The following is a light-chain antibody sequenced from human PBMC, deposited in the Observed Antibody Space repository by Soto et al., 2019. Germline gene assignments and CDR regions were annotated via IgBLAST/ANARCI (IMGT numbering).Light chain of an antibody. Sequence: DIEVTQSPPTLSASPGDRVTITCRGSQTISTWMAWYQQKPGKAPTLLLYDASTFQSGVASTFSGRGCVTEFTLIISSLQPDDSATYYCQQHTNTNTPWMFGQGTKLDNK. V-gene: IGKV1-5*01. CDR3: QQHTNTNTPWM. CDR1: QTISTW. J-gene: IGKJ2*01. CDR2: DAS.